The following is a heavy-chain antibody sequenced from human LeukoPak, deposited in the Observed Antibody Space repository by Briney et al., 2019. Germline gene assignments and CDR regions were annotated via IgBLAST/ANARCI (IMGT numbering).Heavy chain of an antibody. CDR2: IKPDGSVQ. J-gene: IGHJ4*02. Sequence: PGGSLRLSCAASGFTFSNSWMTWVRQAPGKGLEWGANIKPDGSVQHQGDSVTRRLTTSRNNGKNSVYLQMNSLRAEDTAVYYCATSYSYAFDCGGQGTLVTVSS. V-gene: IGHV3-7*01. D-gene: IGHD5-18*01. CDR3: ATSYSYAFDC. CDR1: GFTFSNSW.